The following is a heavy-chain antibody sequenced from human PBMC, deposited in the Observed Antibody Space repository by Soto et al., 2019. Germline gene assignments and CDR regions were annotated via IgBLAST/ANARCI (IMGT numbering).Heavy chain of an antibody. D-gene: IGHD2-15*01. CDR3: ARHGHCSGGSCYLWFDP. V-gene: IGHV4-39*01. CDR1: GGSISSSSYY. J-gene: IGHJ5*02. CDR2: IYYSGST. Sequence: SETLSLTCTVSGGSISSSSYYWGWIRQPPGKGLEWIGSIYYSGSTYYNPSLKSRVTISVDTSKNQFSLKLSSVTAADTAVYYCARHGHCSGGSCYLWFDPWGQGTLVTVSS.